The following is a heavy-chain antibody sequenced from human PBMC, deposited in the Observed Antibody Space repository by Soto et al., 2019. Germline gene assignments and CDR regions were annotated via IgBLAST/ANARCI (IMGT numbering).Heavy chain of an antibody. Sequence: ASVKVCGKASGYTFTSYYMHWVRQAPGQGLEWMGIINPSGGSTSYAQKFQGRVTMTRDTSTSTVYMELSSLRSEDTAVYYCAREVEETTVTTGDYYYYGMDVWGQGTTVTVSS. V-gene: IGHV1-46*01. CDR3: AREVEETTVTTGDYYYYGMDV. CDR2: INPSGGST. D-gene: IGHD4-17*01. CDR1: GYTFTSYY. J-gene: IGHJ6*02.